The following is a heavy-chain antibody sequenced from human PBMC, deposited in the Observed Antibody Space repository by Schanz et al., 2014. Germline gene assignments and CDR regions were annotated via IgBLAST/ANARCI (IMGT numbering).Heavy chain of an antibody. D-gene: IGHD3-22*01. CDR2: IIPILGME. CDR3: ARDIQYHYDTSGPVGAFDI. CDR1: GGTFSGYS. V-gene: IGHV1-69*08. J-gene: IGHJ3*02. Sequence: QVQLVQSGAEVKKPGSSVKVSCKTSGGTFSGYSIGWVRQAPGQGLEWMGKIIPILGMENYAQKFQGRVTITADISTSTAYMDLSSLRSDDTAVYYCARDIQYHYDTSGPVGAFDIWGQGTVVTVSS.